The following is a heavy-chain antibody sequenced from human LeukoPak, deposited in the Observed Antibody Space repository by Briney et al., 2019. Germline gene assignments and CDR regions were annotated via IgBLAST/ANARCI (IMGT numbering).Heavy chain of an antibody. J-gene: IGHJ4*02. CDR3: ARVGDTYGYYIDF. Sequence: GGSLRLSCAASGFTFSSYNMNWVRQVPGRGLDCVSSIGSRSEYTHYADSVKGRLTTSRDNARTSLYLQMNSLRAEDTAVYYCARVGDTYGYYIDFWGQGTLVTVSS. CDR2: IGSRSEYT. V-gene: IGHV3-21*01. D-gene: IGHD5-18*01. CDR1: GFTFSSYN.